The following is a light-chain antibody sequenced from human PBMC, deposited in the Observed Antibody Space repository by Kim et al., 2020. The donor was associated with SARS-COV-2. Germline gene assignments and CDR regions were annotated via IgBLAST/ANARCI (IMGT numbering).Light chain of an antibody. V-gene: IGLV3-19*01. CDR2: GKN. CDR1: SLRSYY. CDR3: NSRDSSGNHWV. J-gene: IGLJ3*02. Sequence: SSELTQDPAVSVALGHTVRITCQGDSLRSYYASWYQQKPGQAPVLVIYGKNNRPSGIPDRFSGSSSGNTASLTITGAQAEYEADYYCNSRDSSGNHWVFG.